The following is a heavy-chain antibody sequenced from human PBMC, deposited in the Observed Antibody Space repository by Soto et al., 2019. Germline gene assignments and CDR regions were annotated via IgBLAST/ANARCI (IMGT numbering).Heavy chain of an antibody. V-gene: IGHV3-23*01. CDR2: ISGNGGST. CDR3: ARVQCTGGSCFSSYYYYYGMDV. CDR1: GFAFTSYA. Sequence: EVQLLESGGGLVQPGGSLRLSCAASGFAFTSYAMIWVRQAPGKGLEWVSAISGNGGSTYYADSVKGRFTISRDNSKNTVYPQMNSLRAEDTAVYYCARVQCTGGSCFSSYYYYYGMDVWGQGTTVTVSS. D-gene: IGHD2-15*01. J-gene: IGHJ6*02.